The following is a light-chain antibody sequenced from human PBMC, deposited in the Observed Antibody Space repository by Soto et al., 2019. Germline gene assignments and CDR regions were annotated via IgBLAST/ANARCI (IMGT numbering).Light chain of an antibody. CDR2: GAS. Sequence: EIVMTQSPATLPVSPGDRATLSCRASQSVGSNLAWYQQKPGQAPRLLIYGASTRATGIPARFSGSGSGTEFTLTISSLQSEDFAVYYCQQYNNWPPLTFGGGTKVAIK. V-gene: IGKV3-15*01. J-gene: IGKJ4*01. CDR3: QQYNNWPPLT. CDR1: QSVGSN.